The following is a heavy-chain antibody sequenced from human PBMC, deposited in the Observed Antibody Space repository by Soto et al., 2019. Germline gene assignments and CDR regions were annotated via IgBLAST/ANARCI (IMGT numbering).Heavy chain of an antibody. V-gene: IGHV3-7*01. CDR3: ARTNFLDS. CDR1: GFTFSGYW. J-gene: IGHJ4*02. CDR2: IKHDGRLK. D-gene: IGHD3-3*01. Sequence: EVQLVESGGGLVQPGGSLRLSCAASGFTFSGYWMNWVRQVPGKGLEWVANIKHDGRLKYNVDCVKGRFTISRYNAKNSAFLQMDSVRDEDTAIYYCARTNFLDSWGQGTLVTVSS.